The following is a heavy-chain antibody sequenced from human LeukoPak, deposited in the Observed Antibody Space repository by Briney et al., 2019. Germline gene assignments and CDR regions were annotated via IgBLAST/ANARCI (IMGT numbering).Heavy chain of an antibody. CDR2: INPNTGGT. CDR1: GYTFTAHY. D-gene: IGHD3-9*01. J-gene: IGHJ3*02. CDR3: ARDFGWREHAFDI. V-gene: IGHV1-2*02. Sequence: ASVKGSCKASGYTFTAHYMHWVPQAPGQGLEWVGWINPNTGGTHYSQKFQGRVTMTGDTSVSKVYMELNRLRYDDMAVYYCARDFGWREHAFDIWGQGTMVTVSS.